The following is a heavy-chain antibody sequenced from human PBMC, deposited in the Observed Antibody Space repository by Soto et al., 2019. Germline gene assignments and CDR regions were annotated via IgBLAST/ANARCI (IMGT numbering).Heavy chain of an antibody. CDR3: ARELGDGYNYNYYYGMDV. J-gene: IGHJ6*02. D-gene: IGHD5-12*01. Sequence: GGSLRLSCAASGFTFSSYGMHWVRQAPGKGLEWVAVIWYDGSNKYYADSVKGRFTIPRDNSKNTLYLQMNSLRAEDTAVYYYARELGDGYNYNYYYGMDVWGQGTTVTVSS. CDR2: IWYDGSNK. V-gene: IGHV3-33*01. CDR1: GFTFSSYG.